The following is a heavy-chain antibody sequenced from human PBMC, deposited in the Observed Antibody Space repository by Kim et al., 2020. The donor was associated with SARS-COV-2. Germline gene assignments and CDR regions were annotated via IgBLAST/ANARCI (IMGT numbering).Heavy chain of an antibody. J-gene: IGHJ6*02. V-gene: IGHV3-30*07. CDR3: ARDLIAVDGPHYYGMDV. D-gene: IGHD6-19*01. Sequence: VKGRFTISRDSSKNTLYLQMNSLRAEDTAVYYCARDLIAVDGPHYYGMDVWGQGTTVTVSS.